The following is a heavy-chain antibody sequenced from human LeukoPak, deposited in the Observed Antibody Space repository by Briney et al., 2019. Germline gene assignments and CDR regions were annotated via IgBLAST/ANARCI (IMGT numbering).Heavy chain of an antibody. Sequence: GGSLSLSCAVSGFTFSIYSMNCVPHAPGRGVECVSSIFSSSSYIYYADSVKGRFTISRDNDKNSLYLQMNSLRAEDTAVYYCARDLYSGYEYYYYGIEVWGQGTTVTVSS. J-gene: IGHJ6*02. D-gene: IGHD5-12*01. CDR3: ARDLYSGYEYYYYGIEV. CDR2: IFSSSSYI. V-gene: IGHV3-21*01. CDR1: GFTFSIYS.